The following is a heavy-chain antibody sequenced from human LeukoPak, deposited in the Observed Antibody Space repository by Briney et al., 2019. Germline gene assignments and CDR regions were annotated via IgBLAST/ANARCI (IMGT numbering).Heavy chain of an antibody. CDR2: INPSGGST. D-gene: IGHD1-26*01. Sequence: ASVKVSCKASGYTFTSYYMHGVRQAPGQGLEWMGIINPSGGSTSYAQKFQGRVTMTRDTSTSTVYMELSSLRSEDTAVYYCARDRYGGSHGGDFDYWGQGTLVTVSS. V-gene: IGHV1-46*01. CDR3: ARDRYGGSHGGDFDY. J-gene: IGHJ4*02. CDR1: GYTFTSYY.